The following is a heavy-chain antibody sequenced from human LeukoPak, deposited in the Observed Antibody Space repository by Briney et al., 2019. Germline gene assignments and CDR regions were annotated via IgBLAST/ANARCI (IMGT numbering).Heavy chain of an antibody. Sequence: GGSLRLSCAASGFTFSSYAMHWVRQAPGKGLEWVAVISYDGSNKYYADSVKGRFTISRDNSKNTLYLQMNSPRAEDTAVYCCASGPQRWGQGTLVTVSS. D-gene: IGHD6-25*01. CDR1: GFTFSSYA. CDR2: ISYDGSNK. J-gene: IGHJ4*02. CDR3: ASGPQR. V-gene: IGHV3-30-3*01.